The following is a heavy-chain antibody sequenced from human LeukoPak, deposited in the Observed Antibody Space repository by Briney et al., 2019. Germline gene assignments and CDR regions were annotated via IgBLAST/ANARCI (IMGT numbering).Heavy chain of an antibody. CDR1: GGSFSDYH. J-gene: IGHJ6*03. Sequence: SETLSLTCAVYGGSFSDYHWSWIRQPPGKGLEWIGEINHSGSTSYNPSLKRRVSISVDTSKNQFSLKLSYVTAADTAMYYCARMGKKIGPTQRYYYTSGTYGNSNYFYMDVWGKGTTVTISS. V-gene: IGHV4-34*01. D-gene: IGHD3-10*01. CDR2: INHSGST. CDR3: ARMGKKIGPTQRYYYTSGTYGNSNYFYMDV.